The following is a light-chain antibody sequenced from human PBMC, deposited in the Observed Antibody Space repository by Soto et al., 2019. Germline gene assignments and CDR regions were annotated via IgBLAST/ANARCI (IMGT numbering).Light chain of an antibody. Sequence: QSALTQPPSVSGSPGQSVTISCTGTSSDVGSYNRVSWYQQPPGTAPKLMIYEVSNRPSGVPDRFSGSKSGNTASLTISGLQAEDEVDYYCSSYTSSSTWVFGGGTKVTVL. CDR2: EVS. J-gene: IGLJ3*02. V-gene: IGLV2-18*02. CDR3: SSYTSSSTWV. CDR1: SSDVGSYNR.